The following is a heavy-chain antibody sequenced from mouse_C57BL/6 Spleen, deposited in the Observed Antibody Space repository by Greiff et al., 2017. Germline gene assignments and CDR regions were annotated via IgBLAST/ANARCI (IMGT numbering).Heavy chain of an antibody. Sequence: VQLQQPGAELVKPGASVKLSCKASGYTFTSYWMHWVKQRPGQGLEWIGMIHPNSGSTNYNEKFKSKATLTVDKSSSTAYMQLSSLTSEDSAVYCCARSDGYRAMDYWGQGTAVTVSS. CDR2: IHPNSGST. V-gene: IGHV1-64*01. J-gene: IGHJ4*01. CDR1: GYTFTSYW. CDR3: ARSDGYRAMDY. D-gene: IGHD2-3*01.